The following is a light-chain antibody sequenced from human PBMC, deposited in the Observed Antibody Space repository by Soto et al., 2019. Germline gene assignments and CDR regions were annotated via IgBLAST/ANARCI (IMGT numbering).Light chain of an antibody. CDR3: QQYGSSPT. CDR1: QSVTINY. Sequence: EIVLTQSPGTLSLSPGERATLSCRASQSVTINYLAWYQQKPGQAPRLLVYGASTRATGIPDRFSGSGSGTDFTLTINRLEPEDFAVYYCQQYGSSPTFGQGTKVEIK. CDR2: GAS. J-gene: IGKJ1*01. V-gene: IGKV3-20*01.